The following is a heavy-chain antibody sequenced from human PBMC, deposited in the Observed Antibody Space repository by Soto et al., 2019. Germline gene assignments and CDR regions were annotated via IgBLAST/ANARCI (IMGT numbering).Heavy chain of an antibody. V-gene: IGHV3-11*01. Sequence: GGSLRLSCAASGFTFSDYYMSWIRQAPGKGLEWVSYISSSGSTIYYADSVKGRFTISRDNAKNSLYLQMNSLRAEDTAVYYCARVSYCSSTSCYYSSTHQDYYYYYMDVWGKGTTVTVSS. CDR2: ISSSGSTI. CDR1: GFTFSDYY. D-gene: IGHD2-2*01. CDR3: ARVSYCSSTSCYYSSTHQDYYYYYMDV. J-gene: IGHJ6*03.